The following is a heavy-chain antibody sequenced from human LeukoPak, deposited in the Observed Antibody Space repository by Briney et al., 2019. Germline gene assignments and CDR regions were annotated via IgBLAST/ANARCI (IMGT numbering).Heavy chain of an antibody. Sequence: SETPSLTCTVSGGSISSSSYYWGWIRQPPGKGLEWIGSIYYSGSTYYNPSLKSRVTISVDTSKNQFSLKLSSVAAADTAVYYCVRDRGGVAAAGTGVFDYWGQGTLVTVSS. CDR1: GGSISSSSYY. V-gene: IGHV4-39*07. CDR3: VRDRGGVAAAGTGVFDY. D-gene: IGHD6-13*01. CDR2: IYYSGST. J-gene: IGHJ4*02.